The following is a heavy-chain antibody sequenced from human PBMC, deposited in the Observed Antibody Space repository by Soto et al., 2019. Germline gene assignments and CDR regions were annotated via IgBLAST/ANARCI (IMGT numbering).Heavy chain of an antibody. V-gene: IGHV4-39*01. Sequence: SDTLSLTCTVSGGSISSSSYYWGWIRQHPGKGLEWIGSFYYSGCTYYNPSIKSRVTISVDTSKNQLSLKLSSVTAADTAVYYCASYSSSWPYYYYGMDVWSQGTTVTVS. D-gene: IGHD6-13*01. J-gene: IGHJ6*02. CDR1: GGSISSSSYY. CDR2: FYYSGCT. CDR3: ASYSSSWPYYYYGMDV.